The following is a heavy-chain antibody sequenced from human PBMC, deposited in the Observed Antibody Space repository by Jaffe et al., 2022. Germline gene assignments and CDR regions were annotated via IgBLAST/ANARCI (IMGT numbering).Heavy chain of an antibody. D-gene: IGHD4-17*01. J-gene: IGHJ4*02. CDR1: GFTFSSYE. Sequence: EVQLVESGGGLVQPGGSLRLSCAASGFTFSSYEMNWVRQAPGKGLEWVSYISSSGSTIYYADSVKGRFTISRDNAKNSLYLQMNSLRAEDTAVYYCARALTSGFDYWGQGTLVTVSS. V-gene: IGHV3-48*03. CDR3: ARALTSGFDY. CDR2: ISSSGSTI.